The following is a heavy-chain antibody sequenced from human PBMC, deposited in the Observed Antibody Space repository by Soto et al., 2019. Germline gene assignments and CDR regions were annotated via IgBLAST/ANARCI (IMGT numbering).Heavy chain of an antibody. V-gene: IGHV1-69*12. J-gene: IGHJ4*02. CDR3: VRVVAIPGYPDN. D-gene: IGHD5-12*01. CDR1: GGTFSSYA. CDR2: IVPIVDTS. Sequence: QVQLVQSGAEVRQPASSVKVSCKTSGGTFSSYAISWVRQAPGQGLEWMGGIVPIVDTSTYAQKFQGRVTTTAEESMTTAYMELSSLRSDDTAIYYCVRVVAIPGYPDNWGQGTLVTVSS.